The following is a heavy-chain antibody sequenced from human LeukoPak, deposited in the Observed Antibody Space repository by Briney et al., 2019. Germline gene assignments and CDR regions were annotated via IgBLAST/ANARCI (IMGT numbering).Heavy chain of an antibody. CDR2: ISGSGGST. D-gene: IGHD3-22*01. Sequence: GGSLRLSCAASGFTFSSYAMSWVRQAPGKGLEWVSAISGSGGSTYYADSVKGRFTISRDNSKNMLYLQMNSLRAEDTAVYYCANNRLVVVITYYFDYWGQGTLATVSS. CDR1: GFTFSSYA. J-gene: IGHJ4*02. CDR3: ANNRLVVVITYYFDY. V-gene: IGHV3-23*01.